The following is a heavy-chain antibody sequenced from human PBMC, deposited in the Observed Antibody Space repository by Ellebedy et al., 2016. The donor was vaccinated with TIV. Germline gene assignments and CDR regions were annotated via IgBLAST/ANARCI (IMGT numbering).Heavy chain of an antibody. CDR2: ISGSGGST. CDR3: AKPVLLWFGDPSPHNFDY. CDR1: GFTFSSYA. J-gene: IGHJ4*02. V-gene: IGHV3-23*01. D-gene: IGHD3-10*01. Sequence: GGSLRLXXAASGFTFSSYAMRWVRQAPGKGLEWVSAISGSGGSTYYADSVKGRFTISRDNSKNTLYLQMNSLRAEDTAVYYCAKPVLLWFGDPSPHNFDYWGQGTLVTVSS.